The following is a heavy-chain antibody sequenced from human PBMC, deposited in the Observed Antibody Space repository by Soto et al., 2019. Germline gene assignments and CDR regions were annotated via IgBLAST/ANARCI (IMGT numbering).Heavy chain of an antibody. CDR2: ISNTARTI. Sequence: EVQVVESGGGLIQPGGSLRLSCAGSGFDFSNYNMDWVRQAPGKGLEWISYISNTARTIFYADSVKGRFTISRDNARNSLFLQMNSLRDEDTAVYYCARDGSRGYDMDVWGQGITVTVSS. V-gene: IGHV3-48*02. D-gene: IGHD1-1*01. J-gene: IGHJ6*02. CDR1: GFDFSNYN. CDR3: ARDGSRGYDMDV.